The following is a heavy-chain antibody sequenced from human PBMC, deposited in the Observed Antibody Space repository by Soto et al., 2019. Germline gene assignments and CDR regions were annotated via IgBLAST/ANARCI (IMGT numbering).Heavy chain of an antibody. D-gene: IGHD2-2*01. Sequence: PGGSLRLSCAASGFTFSSYWMSWVRQAPGKGLEWVANIKQDGSEKYYVDSVKGRFTISRDNAKNSLYLQMNSLRAEDTAVYYCARDPNIGLVPAALMSCYYSCGMDVWGQGTTVTVSS. CDR3: ARDPNIGLVPAALMSCYYSCGMDV. CDR1: GFTFSSYW. CDR2: IKQDGSEK. J-gene: IGHJ6*02. V-gene: IGHV3-7*01.